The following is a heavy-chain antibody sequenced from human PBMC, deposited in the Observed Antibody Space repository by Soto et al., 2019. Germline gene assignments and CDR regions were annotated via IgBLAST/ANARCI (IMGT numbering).Heavy chain of an antibody. V-gene: IGHV4-34*01. Sequence: SETLSLTCAVYGGSFSGYYWSWIRQPPGKGLEWIGEINHSGSTNYNPSLKSRVTISVDTSKNQFSLKLSSVTAADTAVYYCARGPGCTNGVDYFDYWGQGTLVTVSS. CDR2: INHSGST. CDR3: ARGPGCTNGVDYFDY. D-gene: IGHD2-8*01. J-gene: IGHJ4*02. CDR1: GGSFSGYY.